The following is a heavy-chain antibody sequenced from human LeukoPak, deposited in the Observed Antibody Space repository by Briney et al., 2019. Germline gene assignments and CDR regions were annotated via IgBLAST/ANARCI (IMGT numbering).Heavy chain of an antibody. D-gene: IGHD1-26*01. J-gene: IGHJ4*02. CDR3: ARVVGATIHYFDY. Sequence: SETLSLTCAVYGGSFSGYYWSWIRQPPGKGLEWIGEINHSGSTNYNPSLKSRVTISVDTSKNQFSLKLSSVTAADTAVYYCARVVGATIHYFDYWGQGTLATVSS. CDR2: INHSGST. V-gene: IGHV4-34*01. CDR1: GGSFSGYY.